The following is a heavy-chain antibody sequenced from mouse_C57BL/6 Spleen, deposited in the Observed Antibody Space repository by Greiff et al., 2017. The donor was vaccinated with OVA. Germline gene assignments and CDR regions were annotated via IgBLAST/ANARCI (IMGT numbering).Heavy chain of an antibody. D-gene: IGHD1-1*01. CDR2: IYPGSGNT. J-gene: IGHJ1*03. CDR3: ARTGITTILWYFDV. CDR1: GYTFTDYY. Sequence: QVQLQQSGAELVRPGASVKLSCKASGYTFTDYYINWVKQRPGQGLEWIARIYPGSGNTYYNEKFKGKATLTAEKSSSTAYMQLSSLTSEDSAVYFCARTGITTILWYFDVWGTGTTVTVSS. V-gene: IGHV1-76*01.